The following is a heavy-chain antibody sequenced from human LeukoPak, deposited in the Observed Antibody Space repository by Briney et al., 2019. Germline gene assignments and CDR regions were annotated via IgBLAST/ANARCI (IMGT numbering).Heavy chain of an antibody. J-gene: IGHJ6*03. CDR3: ARDHSDVVVPAAMGYYYYYMDV. CDR2: IYTSGST. Sequence: SETLSLTCTVSGDSISSYYWSWIRQPAGKGLEWIGRIYTSGSTNYNPSLKSRVTMSVDTSKNQFSLKLSSVTAADTAVYYCARDHSDVVVPAAMGYYYYYMDVWGKGTTVTVSS. V-gene: IGHV4-4*07. D-gene: IGHD2-2*01. CDR1: GDSISSYY.